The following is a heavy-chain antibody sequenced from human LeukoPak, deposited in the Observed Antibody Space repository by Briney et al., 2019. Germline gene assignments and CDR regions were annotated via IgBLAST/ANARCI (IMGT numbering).Heavy chain of an antibody. CDR1: GYTFTSYY. CDR2: INPSGGST. J-gene: IGHJ4*02. D-gene: IGHD3-10*01. CDR3: ARASGSNNFYFDY. Sequence: ASVKVSCKASGYTFTSYYMHWVRQAPGQGLEWMGIINPSGGSTRYAQKSQGRVTMTRDTSTSTVYMELSSLRSEDTAVYYCARASGSNNFYFDYWGQGTLVTVFS. V-gene: IGHV1-46*01.